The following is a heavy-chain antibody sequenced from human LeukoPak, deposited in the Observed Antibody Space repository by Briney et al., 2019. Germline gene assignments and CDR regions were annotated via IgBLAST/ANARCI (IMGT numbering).Heavy chain of an antibody. CDR2: TYQSGST. V-gene: IGHV4-4*02. CDR1: GDSISSTYW. CDR3: AKDYDFWSGYHFDY. Sequence: PSETLSLTCAVSGDSISSTYWWSWVRQPPGKGLEWIGETYQSGSTNYNPSLKSRVTISVDKSKNQFSLRLSSVTAADTAMYYCAKDYDFWSGYHFDYWGQGTLVTVSS. J-gene: IGHJ4*02. D-gene: IGHD3-3*01.